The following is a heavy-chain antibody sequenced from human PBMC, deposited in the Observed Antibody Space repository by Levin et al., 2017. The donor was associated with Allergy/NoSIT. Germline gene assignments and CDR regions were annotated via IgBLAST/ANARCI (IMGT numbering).Heavy chain of an antibody. D-gene: IGHD2-21*01. J-gene: IGHJ6*02. CDR2: ISSGSRTI. V-gene: IGHV3-48*02. CDR1: GFTFSNYR. Sequence: GGSLRLSCTASGFTFSNYRMNWVRQAPGMGLEWLSYISSGSRTIEYADSVKGRFTISRDNAKNSLYLQMDSLRDEDTAVYYCARSDLVVVDPAALRWGPKRDHYYSMDIWGQGTMVTVSS. CDR3: ARSDLVVVDPAALRWGPKRDHYYSMDI.